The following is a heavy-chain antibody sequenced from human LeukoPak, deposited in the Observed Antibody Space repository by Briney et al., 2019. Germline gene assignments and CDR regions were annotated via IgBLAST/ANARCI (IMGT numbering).Heavy chain of an antibody. CDR3: ARVPPNYYDSSGYYYINWFDP. J-gene: IGHJ5*02. Sequence: PSETLSLTCTVSGGSISSYYWGWIRQPPGKGLEWIGSIYYSGSTYYNPSLKSRVTISVDTSKNQFSLKLSSVTAADTAVYYCARVPPNYYDSSGYYYINWFDPWGQGTLVTVSS. D-gene: IGHD3-22*01. CDR1: GGSISSYY. V-gene: IGHV4-39*07. CDR2: IYYSGST.